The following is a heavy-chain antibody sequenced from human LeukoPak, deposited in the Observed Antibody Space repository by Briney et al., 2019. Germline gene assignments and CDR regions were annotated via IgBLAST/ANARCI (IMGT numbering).Heavy chain of an antibody. D-gene: IGHD3-9*01. CDR1: GYTFVSYG. Sequence: GASVKVSCKASGYTFVSYGISWVRQAPGQGLEWMGWISAYNGNTNYAQKLQGRVTMTEDTSTDTAYMELSSLRSEDTAVYYCATEGRYYDILTGYYIFDYWGQGTLVTVSS. V-gene: IGHV1-18*01. J-gene: IGHJ4*02. CDR2: ISAYNGNT. CDR3: ATEGRYYDILTGYYIFDY.